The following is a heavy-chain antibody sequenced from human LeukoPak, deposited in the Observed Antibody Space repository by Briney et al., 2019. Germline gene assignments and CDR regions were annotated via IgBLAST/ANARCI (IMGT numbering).Heavy chain of an antibody. CDR2: THHSGST. Sequence: SETLSLTCAVYVESVGGYYWSWIRQPPGKGLEWIGETHHSGSTNYNPSLESRVTLSVDTSKNQFSLRLTSVTAADTAVYYCARFGVYCSSRSCPKLYYFDYWGQGTLVTVSS. CDR3: ARFGVYCSSRSCPKLYYFDY. J-gene: IGHJ4*02. CDR1: VESVGGYY. V-gene: IGHV4-34*01. D-gene: IGHD2-2*01.